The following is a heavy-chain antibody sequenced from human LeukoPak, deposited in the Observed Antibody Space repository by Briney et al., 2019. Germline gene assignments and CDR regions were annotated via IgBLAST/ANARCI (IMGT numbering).Heavy chain of an antibody. J-gene: IGHJ4*02. D-gene: IGHD3-22*01. CDR1: GYTFISHG. Sequence: GASVEVSCKAPGYTFISHGYTWVRQAPGQGLEWMGWISAYNGNTDYAQKFQGRVTMTTDTSTSTAYMELRSLRSDDTAVYFCARAYYHDTSSYQGFDFWGQGTLVTVSS. CDR2: ISAYNGNT. V-gene: IGHV1-18*01. CDR3: ARAYYHDTSSYQGFDF.